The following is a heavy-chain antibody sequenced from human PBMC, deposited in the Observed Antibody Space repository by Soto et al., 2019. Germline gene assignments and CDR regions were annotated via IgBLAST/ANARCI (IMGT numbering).Heavy chain of an antibody. CDR1: GSTSSSFY. CDR2: VYYRGNT. Sequence: SETLSVTCSVAGSTSSSFYWAWIRQPPGKGLEWIGSVYYRGNTNYNPSLKSRVIISVDSSKRQVSLRLSSVTAADTAFYFCTRVGGYYGDYPNFDYWGQGALVTVSS. CDR3: TRVGGYYGDYPNFDY. D-gene: IGHD4-17*01. J-gene: IGHJ4*02. V-gene: IGHV4-59*01.